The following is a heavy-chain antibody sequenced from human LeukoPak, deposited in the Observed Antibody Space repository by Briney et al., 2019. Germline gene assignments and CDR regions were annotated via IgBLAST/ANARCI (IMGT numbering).Heavy chain of an antibody. CDR3: AELGITMIGGV. D-gene: IGHD3-10*02. CDR2: ISSSGSTI. Sequence: GGSLRLSCAASGFTFSNYGMSWVRQAPGKGLEWVSYISSSGSTIYYADSVKGRFTISRDNAKNSLYLQMNSLRAEDTVVYYCAELGITMIGGVWGKGTTVTISS. V-gene: IGHV3-48*04. J-gene: IGHJ6*04. CDR1: GFTFSNYG.